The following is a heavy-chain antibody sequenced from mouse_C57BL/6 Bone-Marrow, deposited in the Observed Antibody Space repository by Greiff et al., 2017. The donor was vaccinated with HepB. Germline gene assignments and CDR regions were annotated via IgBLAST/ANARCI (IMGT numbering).Heavy chain of an antibody. CDR2: IHPNSGST. CDR1: GYTFTSYW. Sequence: QVQLKQPGAELVKPGASVKLSCKASGYTFTSYWMHWVKQRPGQGLEWIGMIHPNSGSTNYNEKFKSKATLTVDKSSSTAYMQLSSLTSEDSAVYYCARWALFMSRYFDYWGQGTTLTVSS. CDR3: ARWALFMSRYFDY. J-gene: IGHJ2*01. V-gene: IGHV1-64*01. D-gene: IGHD1-1*01.